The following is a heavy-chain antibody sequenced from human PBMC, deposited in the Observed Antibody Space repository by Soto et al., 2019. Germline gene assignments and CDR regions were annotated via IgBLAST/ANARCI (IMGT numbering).Heavy chain of an antibody. D-gene: IGHD6-13*01. J-gene: IGHJ6*02. V-gene: IGHV4-39*01. CDR1: SASISSNHSY. Sequence: TLSLTCTFPSASISSNHSYWGSLRHPPGKGLEWIGSIYYSGSTYYNPSLKSRVTISVDTSKNQFSLKLSSVTAADTAVYYCARLGSSWYGDYYYGMDVWGQGTTVT. CDR3: ARLGSSWYGDYYYGMDV. CDR2: IYYSGST.